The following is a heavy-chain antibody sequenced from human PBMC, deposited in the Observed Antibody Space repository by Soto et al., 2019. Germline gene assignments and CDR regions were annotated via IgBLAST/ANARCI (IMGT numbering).Heavy chain of an antibody. CDR3: SRVSGSYWRAFDI. V-gene: IGHV4-59*01. CDR1: GGSISSYY. Sequence: QVQLQESGPGLVKPSATLSLTCTASGGSISSYYWSWIRQPPGQGLEWIGYIHYSVSTNYNPSHKSRVSITVDTSKNPCTLKLSPVSAADTAVYYCSRVSGSYWRAFDIWGQGTMVTVSS. J-gene: IGHJ3*02. CDR2: IHYSVST. D-gene: IGHD1-26*01.